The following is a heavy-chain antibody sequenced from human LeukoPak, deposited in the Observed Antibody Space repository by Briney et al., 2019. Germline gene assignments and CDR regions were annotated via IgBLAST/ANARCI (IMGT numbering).Heavy chain of an antibody. CDR2: IYPGDSDT. Sequence: GESLKISYKGSGYSFTSYWIGWVRQMPGKGLEWMGIIYPGDSDTRYSPSFQGQVTISADKSISTAYLQWSSLKASDTAMYYCARSYYDFWSGYFPSAFDIWGQGTMVTVSS. CDR3: ARSYYDFWSGYFPSAFDI. D-gene: IGHD3-3*01. J-gene: IGHJ3*02. CDR1: GYSFTSYW. V-gene: IGHV5-51*01.